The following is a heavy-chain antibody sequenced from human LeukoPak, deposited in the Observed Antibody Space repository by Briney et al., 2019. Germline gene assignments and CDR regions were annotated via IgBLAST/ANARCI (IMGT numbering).Heavy chain of an antibody. CDR3: ARPGAGYCSSTSCSDYYYYGMDV. Sequence: ASVKVSCKASGHTFTGYYMHWVRQAPGQGLEWMGRINPNSGGTNYAQKFQGRVTMTRDTSISTAYMELSRLRSDDTAVYYCARPGAGYCSSTSCSDYYYYGMDVWGQGTTVTVSS. CDR1: GHTFTGYY. V-gene: IGHV1-2*06. D-gene: IGHD2-2*01. CDR2: INPNSGGT. J-gene: IGHJ6*02.